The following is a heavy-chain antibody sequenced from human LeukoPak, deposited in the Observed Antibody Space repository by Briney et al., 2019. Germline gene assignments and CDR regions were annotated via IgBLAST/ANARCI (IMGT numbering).Heavy chain of an antibody. CDR1: GGSISSYY. J-gene: IGHJ5*02. CDR3: ARDLITGTVRFDP. V-gene: IGHV4-59*01. Sequence: SETPSLTCTVSGGSISSYYWSWIRQPPGKGLEWIGYIYYSGSTNYNPSLKSRVTISVDTSKNQFSLKLSSVTAADTAVYYCARDLITGTVRFDPWGQGTLVTVSS. D-gene: IGHD1-7*01. CDR2: IYYSGST.